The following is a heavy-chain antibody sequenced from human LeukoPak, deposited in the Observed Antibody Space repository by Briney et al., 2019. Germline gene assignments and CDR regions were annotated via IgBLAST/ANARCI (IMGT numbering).Heavy chain of an antibody. D-gene: IGHD3-10*01. CDR3: ARDTGGFDY. Sequence: PSQTLSLTCTVSGGSISSGGYYWSWIRQPPGKGLEWIGYIYHSGSTYYNPPLKSRVTISVDRSKNQFSLKLSSVTAADTAVYYCARDTGGFDYWGQGTLVTVSS. V-gene: IGHV4-30-2*01. CDR1: GGSISSGGYY. J-gene: IGHJ4*02. CDR2: IYHSGST.